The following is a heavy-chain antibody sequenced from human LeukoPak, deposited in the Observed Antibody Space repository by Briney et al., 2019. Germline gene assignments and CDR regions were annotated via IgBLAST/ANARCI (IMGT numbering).Heavy chain of an antibody. CDR1: GGTFSSYA. CDR2: IIPIFGIA. V-gene: IGHV1-69*04. CDR3: AREDAVFGTVT. D-gene: IGHD1-1*01. Sequence: GSSVKVSCKASGGTFSSYAISWVRQAPGQGLEWMGRIIPIFGIANYAQKFQGRVTITADKSTSTAYMELSSLRSEDTAVYYWAREDAVFGTVTRGQGTLVTVSS. J-gene: IGHJ4*02.